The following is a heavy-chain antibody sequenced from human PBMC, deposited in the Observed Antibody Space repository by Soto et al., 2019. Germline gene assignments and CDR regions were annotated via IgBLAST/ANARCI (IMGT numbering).Heavy chain of an antibody. Sequence: SETLSLTCTVAGGSMSEYFWSWIRQSPGKGLEWIGYVYYLGSTDYNPSLKSRVTISVDTSKRQFSLKLSSVTVADTAVYYCARDGYDGSGSPYPAYWGPGAQVTVSS. CDR3: ARDGYDGSGSPYPAY. CDR1: GGSMSEYF. D-gene: IGHD3-10*01. J-gene: IGHJ4*02. V-gene: IGHV4-59*01. CDR2: VYYLGST.